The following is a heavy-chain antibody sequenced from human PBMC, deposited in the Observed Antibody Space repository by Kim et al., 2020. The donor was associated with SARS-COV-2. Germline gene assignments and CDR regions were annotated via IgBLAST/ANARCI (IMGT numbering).Heavy chain of an antibody. D-gene: IGHD3-16*01. CDR1: GDSVSSNSAA. Sequence: SQTLSLTCAISGDSVSSNSAAWNWIRRSPSRGLEWLGRTYYRSKWYNDYAVSVKSRITINPDTSKNQFSLQLNSVTPEDTAVYYCAREWDPRRGRGWFDPWGQGTLVTVSS. CDR3: AREWDPRRGRGWFDP. CDR2: TYYRSKWYN. J-gene: IGHJ5*02. V-gene: IGHV6-1*01.